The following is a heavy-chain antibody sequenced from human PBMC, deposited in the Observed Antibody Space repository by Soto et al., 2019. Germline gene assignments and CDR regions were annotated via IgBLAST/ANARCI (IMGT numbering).Heavy chain of an antibody. J-gene: IGHJ4*02. CDR2: ISSSGSSI. D-gene: IGHD6-13*01. Sequence: GGSLRLSCAGSGFSLSDYYMSWMRQAPGKGLEWVSYISSSGSSIYDADSVKGRFTISRDNAKNSMYLQMNGLRAEDTAMYYCATDRVTLPGTFGYWGQGTLVTVSS. V-gene: IGHV3-11*01. CDR3: ATDRVTLPGTFGY. CDR1: GFSLSDYY.